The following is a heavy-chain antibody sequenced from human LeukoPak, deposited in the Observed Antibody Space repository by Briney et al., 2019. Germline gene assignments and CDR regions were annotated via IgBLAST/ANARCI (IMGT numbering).Heavy chain of an antibody. J-gene: IGHJ4*02. CDR1: GFTFSNAW. V-gene: IGHV3-15*01. CDR3: TTDLDYDFLTGYSSNCVY. D-gene: IGHD3-9*01. Sequence: GGSLRLSCAASGFTFSNAWMNWVRQAPGKGLEWVGHIKSKSDGGTSAYAAPVKYQFPISKDDYQHTLYLQMNRVKTDDTAVYYCTTDLDYDFLTGYSSNCVYGGGGTDVSVS. CDR2: IKSKSDGGTS.